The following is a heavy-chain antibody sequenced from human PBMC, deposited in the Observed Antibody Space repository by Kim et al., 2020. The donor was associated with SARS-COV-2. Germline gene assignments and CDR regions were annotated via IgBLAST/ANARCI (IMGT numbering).Heavy chain of an antibody. J-gene: IGHJ4*02. Sequence: GGSLRLSCAASGFSFSTYPMAWVRQAPGKGLEWVSGLSGSGASTKYADSVKGRFTISRDNSKSTLYLQMDSLRAEDTAVYYCAKGSGAVAGRMVWGQGTLVTVSS. D-gene: IGHD6-19*01. CDR1: GFSFSTYP. CDR3: AKGSGAVAGRMV. V-gene: IGHV3-23*01. CDR2: LSGSGAST.